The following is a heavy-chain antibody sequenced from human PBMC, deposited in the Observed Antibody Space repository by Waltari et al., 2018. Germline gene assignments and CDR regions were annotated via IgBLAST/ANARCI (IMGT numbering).Heavy chain of an antibody. Sequence: QVQLVESGGGVVQPGRSLRLSCAASGFTFSSYAMHWVRQAPGKGLEWVAVISYDGSNKYYADSVKGRFTISRDNSKNTLYLQMNSLRAEDTAVYYCSRTYGSGSRSNDPRYYFDYWGQGTLVTVSS. J-gene: IGHJ4*02. CDR3: SRTYGSGSRSNDPRYYFDY. V-gene: IGHV3-30*01. D-gene: IGHD3-10*01. CDR2: ISYDGSNK. CDR1: GFTFSSYA.